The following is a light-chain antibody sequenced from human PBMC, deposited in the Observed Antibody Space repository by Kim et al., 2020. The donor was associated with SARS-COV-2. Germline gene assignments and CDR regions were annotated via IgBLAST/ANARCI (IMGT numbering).Light chain of an antibody. CDR2: WAS. CDR1: QSVLYSSNSRNY. V-gene: IGKV4-1*01. J-gene: IGKJ4*01. CDR3: QQYYAIPLT. Sequence: DIVMTQSPDSLAVSLGERATINCKSSQSVLYSSNSRNYLAWYQQKPGQPPKLLIYWASTRESGVPDRFSGSGSGTDFTLTISSLQADDVAVYYCQQYYAIPLTFGGGTKVDIK.